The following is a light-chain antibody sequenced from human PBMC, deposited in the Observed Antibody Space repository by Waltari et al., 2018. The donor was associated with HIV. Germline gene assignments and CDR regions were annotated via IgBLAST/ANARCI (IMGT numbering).Light chain of an antibody. CDR3: AAWDDNRNAVV. CDR2: SNN. J-gene: IGLJ2*01. Sequence: QSVLTQTPSASGTPGQRVAITCSGSSSNIGSNTRTGYQQLSGTAPKLLINSNNQRPSGVPDRFSGSKSGTSGSLAISGLQSEDEADYYCAAWDDNRNAVVFGGGTKLTVL. V-gene: IGLV1-44*01. CDR1: SSNIGSNT.